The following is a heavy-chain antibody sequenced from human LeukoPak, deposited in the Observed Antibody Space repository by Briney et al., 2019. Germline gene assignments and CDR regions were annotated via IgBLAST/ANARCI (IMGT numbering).Heavy chain of an antibody. CDR2: IRGSGGST. CDR3: ARAGYDSSGYYSY. J-gene: IGHJ4*02. V-gene: IGHV1-46*01. CDR1: GFTFTSFS. Sequence: GGSLSLACAASGFTFTSFSMSWVSPAPGNWLEWVSSIRGSGGSTSYAQKFQGRVTMTRDTSTSTVYMELSSLRSDDTAVYYCARAGYDSSGYYSYWGQGTLVTVSS. D-gene: IGHD3-22*01.